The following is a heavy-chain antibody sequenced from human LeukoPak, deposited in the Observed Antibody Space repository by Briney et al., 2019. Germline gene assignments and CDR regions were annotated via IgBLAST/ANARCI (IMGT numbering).Heavy chain of an antibody. V-gene: IGHV3-53*01. J-gene: IGHJ4*02. Sequence: PGGSLRLSCAASGFTFSSYWMSWVRQAPGKGLEWVSFIYSDNTHYSDSVKGRFTISRDNSKNTLYLQMNSLRAEDTAVYYCARDITGSFDYWGQGNLVTVSS. CDR3: ARDITGSFDY. CDR1: GFTFSSYW. D-gene: IGHD1-14*01. CDR2: IYSDNT.